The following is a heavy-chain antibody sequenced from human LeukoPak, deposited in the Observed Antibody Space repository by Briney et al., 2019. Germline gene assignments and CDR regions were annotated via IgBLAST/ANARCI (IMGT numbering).Heavy chain of an antibody. CDR1: GFTFSSYE. CDR3: ARAFRYGSGHFDY. Sequence: GGSLRLSCAASGFTFSSYEMNWVRQAPGKGLEWVSYISSSGSTIYYADSVKGRFTISRDNAKNSLYLQMNSLRAEDTAVYYCARAFRYGSGHFDYWGQGTLVTVSS. CDR2: ISSSGSTI. J-gene: IGHJ4*02. D-gene: IGHD6-19*01. V-gene: IGHV3-48*03.